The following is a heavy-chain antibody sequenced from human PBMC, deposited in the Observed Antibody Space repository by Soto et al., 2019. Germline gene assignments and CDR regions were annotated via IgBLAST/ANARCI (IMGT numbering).Heavy chain of an antibody. CDR1: GGTFSSYA. CDR3: ARVVRDGHNSETFEY. CDR2: IIPIFGTA. J-gene: IGHJ4*02. Sequence: SVKVSCTASGGTFSSYAISWVRQAPGQGLEWMGGIIPIFGTANYAQKFQGRVTITADKSTSTAYMELSSLRSEDTAVYYCARVVRDGHNSETFEYWGQGTLVTVAS. V-gene: IGHV1-69*06. D-gene: IGHD2-2*01.